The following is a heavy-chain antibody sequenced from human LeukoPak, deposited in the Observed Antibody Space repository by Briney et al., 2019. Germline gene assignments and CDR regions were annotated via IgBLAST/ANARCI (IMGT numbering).Heavy chain of an antibody. J-gene: IGHJ4*02. CDR2: IKQDGSQK. Sequence: GGSLRLSCSASGFDFSIYTMNWVRQAPGKGLEWLANIKQDGSQKYYVGPVKGRFTISRDNTKNSLYLQMNSLRAEDTAVYYCARDETGDSYANYWGQGTLVTVSS. V-gene: IGHV3-7*01. CDR1: GFDFSIYT. CDR3: ARDETGDSYANY. D-gene: IGHD5-18*01.